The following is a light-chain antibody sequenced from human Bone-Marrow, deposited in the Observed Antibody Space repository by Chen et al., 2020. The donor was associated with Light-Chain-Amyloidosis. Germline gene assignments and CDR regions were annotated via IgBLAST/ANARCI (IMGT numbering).Light chain of an antibody. J-gene: IGKJ2*04. CDR2: QAS. Sequence: DIQMTQSPSTLSASVGDRVTITCRASQNIDTYLAWYQHKPGKAPKLLIYQASSLESGVPLRFSGSGSGTEFTLTISSLQPDDFATYVCQEFKSHDMCNFGQGTKLEIK. CDR1: QNIDTY. V-gene: IGKV1-5*03. CDR3: QEFKSHDMCN.